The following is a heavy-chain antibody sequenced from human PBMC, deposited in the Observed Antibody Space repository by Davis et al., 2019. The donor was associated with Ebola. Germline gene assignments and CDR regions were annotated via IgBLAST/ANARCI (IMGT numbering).Heavy chain of an antibody. V-gene: IGHV1-69*04. Sequence: SVKVSCKASGYIFTSYAVHWVRQAPGQGLEWMGRIIPILGIANYAQKFQGRVTITADKSTSTAYMELSSLRSEDTAVYYCATDSDGMDVWGQGTTVTVSS. CDR3: ATDSDGMDV. J-gene: IGHJ6*02. CDR2: IIPILGIA. CDR1: GYIFTSYA.